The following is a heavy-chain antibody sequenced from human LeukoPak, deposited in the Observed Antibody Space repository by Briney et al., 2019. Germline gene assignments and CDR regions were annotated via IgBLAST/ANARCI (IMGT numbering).Heavy chain of an antibody. CDR1: GFTFSRYA. V-gene: IGHV3-23*01. D-gene: IGHD2-21*02. CDR3: AKDYLMSPAGSDSAYYYYGMDV. Sequence: GGSLRLSCAASGFTFSRYAMSWVRQAPGKGLEWVSGISSGGDTTYYADSVKGRFTISRDNSKNTLYLQTNSPRAEDTAIYYCAKDYLMSPAGSDSAYYYYGMDVWGQGTTVTVSS. J-gene: IGHJ6*02. CDR2: ISSGGDTT.